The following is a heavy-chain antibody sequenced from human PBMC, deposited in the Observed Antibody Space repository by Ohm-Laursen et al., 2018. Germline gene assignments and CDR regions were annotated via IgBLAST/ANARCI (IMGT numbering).Heavy chain of an antibody. CDR1: GDSVSSKSVA. CDR2: IYYRSEWYN. CDR3: ARDAQVNWIDY. Sequence: TLSLTWAISGDSVSSKSVAWNWVRQSPSRGIEWLGRIYYRSEWYNEYAGSVKSRITINPDTSKNQFSLQLNSVTPEDTAVYYCARDAQVNWIDYWGQGTLVTVSS. V-gene: IGHV6-1*01. D-gene: IGHD1-20*01. J-gene: IGHJ4*02.